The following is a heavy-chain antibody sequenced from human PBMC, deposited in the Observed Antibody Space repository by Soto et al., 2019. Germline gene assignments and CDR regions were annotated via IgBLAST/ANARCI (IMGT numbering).Heavy chain of an antibody. V-gene: IGHV3-21*01. CDR1: GFIFASYS. CDR2: ISSGSDSI. Sequence: PWGSLRLSCAASGFIFASYSIGCVRLSPLKWLEWVASISSGSDSIFYADSVKGRFTVSRDNAKNSLFLQMNNLRAEDTAVYFCARDRSADRFVQYFQHWGQGTQVTVSS. J-gene: IGHJ1*01. CDR3: ARDRSADRFVQYFQH. D-gene: IGHD6-19*01.